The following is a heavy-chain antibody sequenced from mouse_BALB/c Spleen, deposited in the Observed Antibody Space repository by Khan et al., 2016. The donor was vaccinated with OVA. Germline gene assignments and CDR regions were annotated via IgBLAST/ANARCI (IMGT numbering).Heavy chain of an antibody. CDR3: ARPPYFSYVMAY. J-gene: IGHJ4*01. CDR1: GYTFTNYG. CDR2: INTYTGEP. Sequence: QIQLVQSGPELKKPGETVKISCKASGYTFTNYGMNWVKLAPGKGLKWMGWINTYTGEPTYADDFKGRFAFSLETSASTAYLQINNLKNEDTATYFCARPPYFSYVMAYWGQGTSVTVSS. D-gene: IGHD2-10*01. V-gene: IGHV9-3-1*01.